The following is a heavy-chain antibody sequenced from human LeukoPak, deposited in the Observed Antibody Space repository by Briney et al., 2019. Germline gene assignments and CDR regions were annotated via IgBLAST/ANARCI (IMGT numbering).Heavy chain of an antibody. CDR3: AKKVSMVVAAEYYFDY. CDR2: ISGSGGST. CDR1: GFTFSSYA. V-gene: IGHV3-23*01. Sequence: GGSLRLSCAASGFTFSSYAMSWVRQAPGKGLEWVSAISGSGGSTYYADSVKGRFTISRDNSKNTLYLQMNSLRAEDTAVYYCAKKVSMVVAAEYYFDYWGQGTLVTVSS. D-gene: IGHD2-15*01. J-gene: IGHJ4*02.